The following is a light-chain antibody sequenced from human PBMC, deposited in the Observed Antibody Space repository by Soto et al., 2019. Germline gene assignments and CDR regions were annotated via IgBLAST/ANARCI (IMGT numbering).Light chain of an antibody. CDR3: SSYPSSSTSSYV. J-gene: IGLJ1*01. Sequence: QSALTQPASVSGAPGQSITISCTGTSSDVGGYNYVSWYQQHPGKAPKLMIYEVSNRPSGVSNRFSGSKSGNTASLTISGLQAEDDADYYCSSYPSSSTSSYVFGTGTKLTVL. CDR2: EVS. CDR1: SSDVGGYNY. V-gene: IGLV2-14*01.